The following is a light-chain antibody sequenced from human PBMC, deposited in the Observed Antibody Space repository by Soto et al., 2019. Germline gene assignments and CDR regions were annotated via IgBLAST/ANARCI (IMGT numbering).Light chain of an antibody. CDR1: QAVSSIL. V-gene: IGKV3-20*01. J-gene: IGKJ4*01. CDR2: GAS. CDR3: QQHGTSPI. Sequence: EVVLTQSPGTLSLSPGERATLSCRASQAVSSILLAWYQQQPGQAPRLLIYGASSRATVIPDRISGSGSGTDFTLSVSRLEPEDFAVYYCQQHGTSPIFGGGTKVEIK.